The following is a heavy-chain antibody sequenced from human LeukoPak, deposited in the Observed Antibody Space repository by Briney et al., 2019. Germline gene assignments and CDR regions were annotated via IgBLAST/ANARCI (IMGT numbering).Heavy chain of an antibody. V-gene: IGHV3-30-3*01. Sequence: GGSLRLSCVASGFTFSSYAMHWVRQAPGKGLEWVAVISYDGSNKYYADSVKGRFTISRDNSKNTLYLQMNSLRAEDTAVYYCAKDYGVEYYYMDVWGKGTTVTVSS. CDR1: GFTFSSYA. J-gene: IGHJ6*03. D-gene: IGHD4-17*01. CDR2: ISYDGSNK. CDR3: AKDYGVEYYYMDV.